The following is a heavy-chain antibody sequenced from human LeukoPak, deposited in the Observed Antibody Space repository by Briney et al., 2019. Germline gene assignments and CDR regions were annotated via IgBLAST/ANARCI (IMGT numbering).Heavy chain of an antibody. J-gene: IGHJ4*02. D-gene: IGHD2-2*01. CDR1: GVSISSSSYY. CDR3: AKDRHAPGRYCSSTSCFPFDY. CDR2: ISGSGGST. V-gene: IGHV3-23*01. Sequence: ETLSLTCTVSGVSISSSSYYWGWIRQHPGKGLEWVSGISGSGGSTYYVDSVKGRFTISRDNTKNTLYLQMNSLRAEDTAVYYCAKDRHAPGRYCSSTSCFPFDYWGQGTLVTVSS.